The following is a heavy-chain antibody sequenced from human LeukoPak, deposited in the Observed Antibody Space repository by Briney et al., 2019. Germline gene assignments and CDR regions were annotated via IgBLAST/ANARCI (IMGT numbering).Heavy chain of an antibody. Sequence: GGSLRLSCAASGFTFSDYYMSWIRQAPGKGLEWVSYISSSGSTIYYADSVKGRFTISRDNAKNSLYLQMNSLRAEDTAVYYCAREYVLAARRDWFDPWGQGTLVTVSS. D-gene: IGHD2-15*01. J-gene: IGHJ5*02. CDR1: GFTFSDYY. CDR2: ISSSGSTI. CDR3: AREYVLAARRDWFDP. V-gene: IGHV3-11*04.